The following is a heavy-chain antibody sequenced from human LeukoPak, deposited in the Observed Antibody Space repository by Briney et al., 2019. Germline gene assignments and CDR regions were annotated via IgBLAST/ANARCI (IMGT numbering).Heavy chain of an antibody. J-gene: IGHJ5*02. D-gene: IGHD3-22*01. CDR2: INPNSGGT. Sequence: ASVKVSCKASGYTFTGYYIHWVRQAPGQGLEWMGWINPNSGGTNSAQKFQGRVTMTRDTSISTAYLDLSSLRSDDTAVYYCARSITMIVPRWFDPWGQGTLVTVSS. V-gene: IGHV1-2*02. CDR3: ARSITMIVPRWFDP. CDR1: GYTFTGYY.